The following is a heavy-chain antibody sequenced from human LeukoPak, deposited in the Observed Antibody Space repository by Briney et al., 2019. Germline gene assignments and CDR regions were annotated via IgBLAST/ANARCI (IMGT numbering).Heavy chain of an antibody. CDR1: GYTLTELS. V-gene: IGHV1-24*01. Sequence: ASVKVSCKVSGYTLTELSMHWVRQAPGKGLEWMGGFDPEDGETIYAQKFQGRVTMTEDTSTSTAYMELRSLRSDDTAVYYCASVWSGYYKGHDAFDIWGQGTMVTVSS. J-gene: IGHJ3*02. CDR3: ASVWSGYYKGHDAFDI. D-gene: IGHD3-3*01. CDR2: FDPEDGET.